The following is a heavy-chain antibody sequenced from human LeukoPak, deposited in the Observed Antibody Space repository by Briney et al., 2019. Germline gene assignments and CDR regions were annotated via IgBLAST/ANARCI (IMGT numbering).Heavy chain of an antibody. V-gene: IGHV3-7*01. D-gene: IGHD2-15*01. J-gene: IGHJ6*03. CDR2: IKQDGSEK. Sequence: GGSLRLSCVASGFSFSSYCMSWVRQAPGKGLEWVANIKQDGSEKYYVDSVKGRFTISRDNAKNSLYLQMNSLRAEDTAVYYCARDQGGYYYYYMDVWGKGTTVTVSS. CDR3: ARDQGGYYYYYMDV. CDR1: GFSFSSYC.